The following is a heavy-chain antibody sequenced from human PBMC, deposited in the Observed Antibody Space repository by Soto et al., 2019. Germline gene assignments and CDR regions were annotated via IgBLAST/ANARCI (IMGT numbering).Heavy chain of an antibody. D-gene: IGHD6-19*01. CDR2: INPYNGNR. CDR1: GYSFRSYG. V-gene: IGHV1-18*01. Sequence: QVQLVQSGGELRKPGASVKVSCEASGYSFRSYGINWVRQAPGQGLEWMGWINPYNGNRNYAQKFEDRITMTTDTSTNTASLELRSLRSAATAVYYCARDRLRGYASSGLYSWGQGTLVIVSS. CDR3: ARDRLRGYASSGLYS. J-gene: IGHJ5*02.